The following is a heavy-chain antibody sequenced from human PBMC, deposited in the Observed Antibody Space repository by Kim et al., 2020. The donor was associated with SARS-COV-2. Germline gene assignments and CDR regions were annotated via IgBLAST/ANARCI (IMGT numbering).Heavy chain of an antibody. V-gene: IGHV1-46*01. D-gene: IGHD3-10*01. CDR3: ARAIPWGSGGDYRGIDY. Sequence: ASVKVSCKASGYTFTSNLMHWVRQAPGQGLEWMGVINPDDDTKSYAQKFRGRFTMTRDTSTSTVYMELSSLSSEDTAMYYCARAIPWGSGGDYRGIDYWGKGTLVTVSS. CDR2: INPDDDTK. J-gene: IGHJ4*02. CDR1: GYTFTSNL.